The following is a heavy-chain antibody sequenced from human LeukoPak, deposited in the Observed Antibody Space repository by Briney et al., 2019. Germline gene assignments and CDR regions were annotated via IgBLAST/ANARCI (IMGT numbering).Heavy chain of an antibody. D-gene: IGHD6-13*01. CDR1: GYTFTGYY. V-gene: IGHV1-2*02. CDR3: ATKKQQVTPIDY. J-gene: IGHJ4*02. Sequence: GASVKVSCKASGYTFTGYYIHWVRQAPGQGLEWMGWINPNSGGTKYEKKFQGRVTMTRDTSISTAYMELSRLRSDDTAVYYCATKKQQVTPIDYWGQGTLVTVSS. CDR2: INPNSGGT.